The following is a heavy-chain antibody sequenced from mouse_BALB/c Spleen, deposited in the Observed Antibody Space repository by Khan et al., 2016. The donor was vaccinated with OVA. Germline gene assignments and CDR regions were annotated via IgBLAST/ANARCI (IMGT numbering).Heavy chain of an antibody. CDR1: GFTFSSYT. Sequence: EVELVESGGGLVMPGGSLKLSCAASGFTFSSYTMSWVRQIPEKRLEWVATISSGGDNTYYPDRVKGRFPISRDNAKNNLYLQMSTLRSEDTAVYYCARSNYGAFAYWGQGTLVTVSA. D-gene: IGHD1-1*02. CDR3: ARSNYGAFAY. V-gene: IGHV5-9*03. J-gene: IGHJ3*01. CDR2: ISSGGDNT.